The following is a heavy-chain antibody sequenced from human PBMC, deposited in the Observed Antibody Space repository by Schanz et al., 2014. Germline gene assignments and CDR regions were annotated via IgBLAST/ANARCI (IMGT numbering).Heavy chain of an antibody. D-gene: IGHD3-16*01. J-gene: IGHJ6*02. Sequence: QVQLVQSGAEVKKPGSSVKVSCKASGGTFSSYAFSWVRQAPGQGLEWMGWINPNSGGTNYPQRFQGRVTTTRDTSSRTVYMQLSRLTSDDTAVYYCATIGVNDYWRFGLDLWGQGTTVTVSS. CDR2: INPNSGGT. CDR3: ATIGVNDYWRFGLDL. CDR1: GGTFSSYA. V-gene: IGHV1-2*02.